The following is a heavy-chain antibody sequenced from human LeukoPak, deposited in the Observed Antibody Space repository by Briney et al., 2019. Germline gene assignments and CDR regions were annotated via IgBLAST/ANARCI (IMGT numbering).Heavy chain of an antibody. D-gene: IGHD6-19*01. CDR3: ARDWTGAVADF. CDR1: GFTFSSYA. Sequence: PPGGSLRLSCAASGFTFSSYAMSWVRQAPGKGLEWVSAISGSGGSTYYADSVKGRFTISRDNAKNTLYLQMNSLRAEDTAVYYCARDWTGAVADFWGQGTLVTVSS. CDR2: ISGSGGST. J-gene: IGHJ4*02. V-gene: IGHV3-23*01.